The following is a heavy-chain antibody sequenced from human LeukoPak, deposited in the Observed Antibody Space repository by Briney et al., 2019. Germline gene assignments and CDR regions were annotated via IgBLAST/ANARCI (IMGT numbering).Heavy chain of an antibody. CDR2: ISYDGSNN. Sequence: PGRSLRLSCAASGFTFSSYAMHWVRQAPGKGLEWVAVISYDGSNNYYADSVKGRFTISGDNSKNTLYLQMNSLRAEDTAVYYCARDVYRGSSWYAFDFWGQGTLVTVSS. CDR1: GFTFSSYA. D-gene: IGHD6-13*01. CDR3: ARDVYRGSSWYAFDF. J-gene: IGHJ4*02. V-gene: IGHV3-30-3*01.